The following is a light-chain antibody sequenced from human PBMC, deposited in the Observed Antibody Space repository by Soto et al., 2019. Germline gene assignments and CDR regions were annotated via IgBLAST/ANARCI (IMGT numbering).Light chain of an antibody. Sequence: DIQITQSPSTLSASVGDTVTVACRASQSVSGWLAWYQQKPVEAPKLLIYDASALPRGVPSRFSGSGSGTKFTLTIASMQPDDFANYYCQQYETFSGTFGPGTKVDIK. CDR2: DAS. CDR1: QSVSGW. V-gene: IGKV1-5*01. J-gene: IGKJ1*01. CDR3: QQYETFSGT.